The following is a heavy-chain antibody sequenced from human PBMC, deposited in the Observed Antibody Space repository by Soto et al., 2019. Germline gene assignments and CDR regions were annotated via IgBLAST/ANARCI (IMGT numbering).Heavy chain of an antibody. D-gene: IGHD3-22*01. CDR3: ARSPYSSGSYYPIDY. V-gene: IGHV1-46*01. J-gene: IGHJ4*02. CDR2: INPSGGST. CDR1: GYTFXYYY. Sequence: ASVKVSCKASGYTFXYYYIHWLRQAPGQGLEWMGIINPSGGSTSYAQKFQGRVTMTRDTSTSTVYMELSSLRSEDTAVYYCARSPYSSGSYYPIDYWGQGTLVTVSS.